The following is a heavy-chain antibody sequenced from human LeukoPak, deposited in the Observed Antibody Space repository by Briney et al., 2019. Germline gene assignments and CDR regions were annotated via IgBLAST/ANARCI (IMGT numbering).Heavy chain of an antibody. V-gene: IGHV3-9*01. CDR2: ISWNSGSI. D-gene: IGHD3-10*01. CDR1: GFTFDDYA. Sequence: GGSLRLSCAASGFTFDDYAMHWVRQAPGKGLEWVSGISWNSGSIGYADSVKGRFTISRDNAKNSLYLQMNSLRAEDTALYYCARAYYYGSGSYMYYGMDVWGQGTTVTVSS. CDR3: ARAYYYGSGSYMYYGMDV. J-gene: IGHJ6*02.